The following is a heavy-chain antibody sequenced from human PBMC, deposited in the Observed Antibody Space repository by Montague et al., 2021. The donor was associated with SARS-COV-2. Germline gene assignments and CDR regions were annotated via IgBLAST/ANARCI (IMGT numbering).Heavy chain of an antibody. CDR3: AREAWFGDKTSAPEHYGMDV. D-gene: IGHD3-10*01. CDR1: GGSISSYY. V-gene: IGHV4-4*07. J-gene: IGHJ6*02. CDR2: IYTSGST. Sequence: SETLSLTCTVSGGSISSYYWSWIRQPAGKGLEWIGRIYTSGSTNYNPSLKSRVTMSVDTSKNQFSLKLSSVTAADTAVYYCAREAWFGDKTSAPEHYGMDVWGQGTTVTVSS.